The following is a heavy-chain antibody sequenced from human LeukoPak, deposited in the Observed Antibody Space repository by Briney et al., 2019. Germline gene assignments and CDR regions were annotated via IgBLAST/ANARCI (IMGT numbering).Heavy chain of an antibody. V-gene: IGHV3-21*04. D-gene: IGHD3-3*01. J-gene: IGHJ4*02. CDR1: GFTFSSYS. CDR2: ISSSSSYI. Sequence: PGGSLRLSCAASGFTFSSYSMNWVRQAPGKGLEWVSSISSSSSYIYYADSVKGRFTISRDNSKNTLYLQMNSLRAEDTAVYYCAREAGWSEGGGEHRDFDYWGQGTLVTVSS. CDR3: AREAGWSEGGGEHRDFDY.